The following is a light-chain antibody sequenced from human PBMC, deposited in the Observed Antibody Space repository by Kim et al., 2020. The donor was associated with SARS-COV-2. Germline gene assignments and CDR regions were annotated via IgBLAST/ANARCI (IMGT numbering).Light chain of an antibody. CDR1: QETDNSY. CDR2: GAS. Sequence: SPGERVTVTCKTRQETDNSYLACYQQTPGQAPRLIIDGASNRATGVPDRFSGSGSGTDFTLTITGLETEDFAVYYCQHYGTSPRITFGQGTKLEI. J-gene: IGKJ2*01. V-gene: IGKV3-20*01. CDR3: QHYGTSPRIT.